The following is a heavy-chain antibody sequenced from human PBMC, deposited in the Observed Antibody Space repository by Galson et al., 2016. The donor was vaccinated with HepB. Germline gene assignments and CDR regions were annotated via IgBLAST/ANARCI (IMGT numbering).Heavy chain of an antibody. CDR3: ARATRPILWFGENWFDP. CDR2: INPHSGDT. D-gene: IGHD3-10*01. Sequence: SVKVSCKASGYTFTGYYVHWVRQAPGQGLERMGWINPHSGDTNYAQKFQGRVTMTRVTSISTAYMELSRLKSDDTAVYYCARATRPILWFGENWFDPWGQGTLVTVSS. J-gene: IGHJ5*02. V-gene: IGHV1-2*02. CDR1: GYTFTGYY.